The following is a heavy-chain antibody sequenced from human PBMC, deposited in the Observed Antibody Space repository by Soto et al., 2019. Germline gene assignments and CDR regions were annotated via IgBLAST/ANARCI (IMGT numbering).Heavy chain of an antibody. D-gene: IGHD3-22*01. CDR2: IYYSGST. J-gene: IGHJ3*02. CDR3: AREEDAGDYYDSRGYYPDAFDI. Sequence: QVQLQESGPGLVKPSQTLSLTCTVSGGSISSGGYYWSWIRQHPGKGLEWIGYIYYSGSTYYNPSLKSRVTISVDTSKNQFSLKLSSVTAADTAVYYCAREEDAGDYYDSRGYYPDAFDIWGQGTMVTVSS. V-gene: IGHV4-31*03. CDR1: GGSISSGGYY.